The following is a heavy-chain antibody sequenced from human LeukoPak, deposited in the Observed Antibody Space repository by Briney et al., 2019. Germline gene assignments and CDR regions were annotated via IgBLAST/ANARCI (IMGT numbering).Heavy chain of an antibody. V-gene: IGHV4-31*03. D-gene: IGHD3-10*01. Sequence: SETLSLTCTVSGGSISSGGYYWSWIRQHPGKGLEWIGYIYYSGSTYYNPTLKSRVTISVDTSKNQFSLKLSSVTAADTAVYYCARGSRYGSGSCDYWGQGTLVTVSS. J-gene: IGHJ4*02. CDR1: GGSISSGGYY. CDR2: IYYSGST. CDR3: ARGSRYGSGSCDY.